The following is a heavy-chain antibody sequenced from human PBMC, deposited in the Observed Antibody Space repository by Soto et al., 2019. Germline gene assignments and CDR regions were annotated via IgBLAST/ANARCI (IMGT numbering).Heavy chain of an antibody. Sequence: ASVKVSCKASGYTFTSYAMHCVRQAPGQRLEWMGWINAGNGNTKYSQKFQGRVTITRDTSASTAYMGLSSLRSEDTAVYYCAREGPAPYYYYGMDVWGQGSTVTVSS. CDR2: INAGNGNT. CDR3: AREGPAPYYYYGMDV. CDR1: GYTFTSYA. V-gene: IGHV1-3*01. J-gene: IGHJ6*02.